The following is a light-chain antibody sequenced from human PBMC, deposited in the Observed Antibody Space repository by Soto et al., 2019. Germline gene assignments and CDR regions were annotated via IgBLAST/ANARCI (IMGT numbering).Light chain of an antibody. J-gene: IGKJ1*01. Sequence: DIVMTQSPDSLAVSLGERATINCKSSQRVLYSSSNKNYLAWYQQKPGQPPKLLIYWASTRESGVPDRFSGSGSGTEFTLTISSLQAEDVAFYYCQQYCSSPWTFGQGTKVDIK. CDR2: WAS. CDR1: QRVLYSSSNKNY. V-gene: IGKV4-1*01. CDR3: QQYCSSPWT.